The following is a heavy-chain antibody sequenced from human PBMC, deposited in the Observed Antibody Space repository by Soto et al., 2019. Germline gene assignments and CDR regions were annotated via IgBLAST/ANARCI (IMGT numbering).Heavy chain of an antibody. V-gene: IGHV1-69*13. D-gene: IGHD3-3*01. CDR3: ARAQYYDFWSGYHPKWFDP. J-gene: IGHJ5*02. Sequence: SSVKVSCKASGGTFSSYAISWVRQAPGQGLEWMGGIIPIFGTANYAQKFQGRVTITADESTSTAYMELSSLRSEDTAVYYCARAQYYDFWSGYHPKWFDPWGQGTLVTVSS. CDR2: IIPIFGTA. CDR1: GGTFSSYA.